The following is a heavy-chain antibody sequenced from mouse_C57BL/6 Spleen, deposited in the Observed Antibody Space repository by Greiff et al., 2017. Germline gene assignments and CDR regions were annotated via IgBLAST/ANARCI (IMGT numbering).Heavy chain of an antibody. CDR1: GYTFTSYW. J-gene: IGHJ1*03. CDR2: IHPNSGST. D-gene: IGHD1-1*01. CDR3: ARNYCSSYSWYLDV. Sequence: QVQLQQPGAELVKPGASVKLSCKASGYTFTSYWMHWVKQRPGQGLEWIGMIHPNSGSTNYNEKFESKATLTVDKSSSTAYMQLSSLTSADSAVYYCARNYCSSYSWYLDVWGTGTTVTVSS. V-gene: IGHV1-64*01.